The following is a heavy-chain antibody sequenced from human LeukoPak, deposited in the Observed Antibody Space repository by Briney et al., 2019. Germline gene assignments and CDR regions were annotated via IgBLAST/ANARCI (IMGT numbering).Heavy chain of an antibody. D-gene: IGHD2-8*01. Sequence: GGSLRLSCAAPGFSFDDYVMHWVRQSPGKGLEWVSLISGDGGSTYYADSVRGRFTISRDNSKNSLYLQMSSLRTEDTALYYCAKDIMGSRDNWFDPWGQGTLVTVSS. CDR2: ISGDGGST. CDR3: AKDIMGSRDNWFDP. V-gene: IGHV3-43*02. J-gene: IGHJ5*02. CDR1: GFSFDDYV.